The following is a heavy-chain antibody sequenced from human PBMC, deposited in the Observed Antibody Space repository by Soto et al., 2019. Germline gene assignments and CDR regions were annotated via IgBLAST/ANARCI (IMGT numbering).Heavy chain of an antibody. CDR2: VNPIVSMS. V-gene: IGHV1-69*02. CDR3: ASSATTADYYYGMDV. D-gene: IGHD1-26*01. CDR1: GDTFSFYT. Sequence: SVKVSCKASGDTFSFYTINWVRQAPGLGLEWMGRVNPIVSMSNYAQKFQGRVTITADKSTNTAYMELSSLRSEDTAVYYCASSATTADYYYGMDVWGQGTTVTVSS. J-gene: IGHJ6*02.